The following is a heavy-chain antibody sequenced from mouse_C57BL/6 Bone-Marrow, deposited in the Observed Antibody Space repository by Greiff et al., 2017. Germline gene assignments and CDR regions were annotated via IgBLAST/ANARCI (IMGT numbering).Heavy chain of an antibody. CDR2: IYPGSGNT. J-gene: IGHJ3*01. CDR1: GYTFTDYY. Sequence: QVQLKESGAELVRPGASVKLSCKASGYTFTDYYINWVKQRPGQGLEWIARIYPGSGNTYYNEKFKGKATLTAEKSSSTAYMQLSSLTSEDSAVYFCARSEFLLSKPFFAYWGQGTLVTVSA. D-gene: IGHD2-1*01. CDR3: ARSEFLLSKPFFAY. V-gene: IGHV1-76*01.